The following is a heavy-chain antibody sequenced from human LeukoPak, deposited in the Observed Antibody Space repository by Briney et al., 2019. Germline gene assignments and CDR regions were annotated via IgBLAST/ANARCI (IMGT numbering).Heavy chain of an antibody. Sequence: PSETLSLTCSVSGGSISSGSYFWIWIRQPPGMGLEWIGSINYRGSTYYNPSLKSRVTISVDTSKNQFSLKLSSVTAADTAVYYCARTYGDYLSNIQHWGQGTLVTVSS. J-gene: IGHJ1*01. CDR1: GGSISSGSYF. CDR3: ARTYGDYLSNIQH. D-gene: IGHD4-17*01. CDR2: INYRGST. V-gene: IGHV4-39*01.